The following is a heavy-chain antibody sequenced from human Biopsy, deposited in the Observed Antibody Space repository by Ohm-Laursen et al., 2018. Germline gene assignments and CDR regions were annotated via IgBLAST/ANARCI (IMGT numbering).Heavy chain of an antibody. CDR2: ISGSGVTK. V-gene: IGHV3-11*01. D-gene: IGHD3-10*01. J-gene: IGHJ4*02. Sequence: SLRLSCSASGFTFGDYYMSWIRQAPGKGLEWLSYISGSGVTKMYADSVTGRFTVSRDNAKNSLYLEMNNLTVEDTAVYYCATDGAGSYNENWGQGTLVSVSS. CDR1: GFTFGDYY. CDR3: ATDGAGSYNEN.